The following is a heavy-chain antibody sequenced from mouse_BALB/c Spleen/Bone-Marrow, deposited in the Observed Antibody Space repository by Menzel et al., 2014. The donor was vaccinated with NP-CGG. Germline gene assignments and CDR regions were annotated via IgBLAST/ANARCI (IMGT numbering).Heavy chain of an antibody. CDR3: ARAYYGNYPYVMDY. D-gene: IGHD2-10*01. J-gene: IGHJ4*01. CDR1: GLNIKDTY. Sequence: EVQLQESGAELVKPGASVKLSCTASGLNIKDTYIHWVNQRPEQGLEWIGRIDPANGFAKYDPKFQGKATITADTSSNTAYLHLSSLTSEDTAVYYCARAYYGNYPYVMDYWGQGTSVTVSS. CDR2: IDPANGFA. V-gene: IGHV14-3*02.